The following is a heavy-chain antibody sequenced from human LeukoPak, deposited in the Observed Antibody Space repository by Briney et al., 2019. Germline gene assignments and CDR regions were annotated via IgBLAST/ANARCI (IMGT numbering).Heavy chain of an antibody. J-gene: IGHJ4*02. CDR3: ARVPDFYY. CDR1: GGSFSGYY. CDR2: IKHSGST. V-gene: IGHV4-34*01. Sequence: SETLSLTCAVYGGSFSGYYWSWIRQPPGKRLEWIGEIKHSGSTNYNPSLKSRVTISVDTSKNQFSLKLSSVTAADTAVYYCARVPDFYYWGQGTLVTVSS.